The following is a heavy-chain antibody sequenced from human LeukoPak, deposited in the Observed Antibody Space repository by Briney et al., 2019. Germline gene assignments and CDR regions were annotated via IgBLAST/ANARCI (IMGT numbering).Heavy chain of an antibody. CDR3: ARDEYSYGSRTHPYFFDY. CDR2: IYYSGST. Sequence: SETLSLTYTVSGGSISTYYWGWIRQPPGKGLEWIGSIYYSGSTYYNPSLKSRVTISVDTSKNQFSLKLSSVTAADTALYYCARDEYSYGSRTHPYFFDYWGQGTLVTVSS. J-gene: IGHJ4*02. CDR1: GGSISTYY. V-gene: IGHV4-39*07. D-gene: IGHD5-18*01.